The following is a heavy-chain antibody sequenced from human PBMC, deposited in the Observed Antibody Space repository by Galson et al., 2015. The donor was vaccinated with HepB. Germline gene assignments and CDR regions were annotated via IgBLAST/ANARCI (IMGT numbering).Heavy chain of an antibody. CDR3: AREMGSSSLAFDY. CDR2: INAGNGNT. V-gene: IGHV1-3*01. J-gene: IGHJ4*02. D-gene: IGHD6-13*01. Sequence: SVKVSCKASGYTFTSYAMHWVRQAPGQRLEWMGWINAGNGNTKYSQRFQGRVTITRDTSASTAYMELSSLRSEDTAVYYCAREMGSSSLAFDYWGQGTLVTVSS. CDR1: GYTFTSYA.